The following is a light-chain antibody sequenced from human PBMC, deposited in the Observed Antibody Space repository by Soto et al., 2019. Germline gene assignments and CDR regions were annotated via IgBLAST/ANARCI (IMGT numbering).Light chain of an antibody. V-gene: IGKV3-11*01. J-gene: IGKJ4*01. Sequence: EIVLTQSPATLSLSPGERATLSCRASQSVSSYLAWYQQKPGQAPRLLIYDASNMATGIPARFSGSGSGTDFTLTISSLEPEDFAVYYCQQRSSWPSTFGGGTKVEIK. CDR3: QQRSSWPST. CDR1: QSVSSY. CDR2: DAS.